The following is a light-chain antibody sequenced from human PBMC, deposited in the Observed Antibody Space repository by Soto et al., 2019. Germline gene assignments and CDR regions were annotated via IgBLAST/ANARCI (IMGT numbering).Light chain of an antibody. CDR1: QSISSW. J-gene: IGKJ3*01. CDR3: QQYNSYSSGT. Sequence: DIQMTQSPSTLSASVGDRVTITCRASQSISSWLAWYQQKPGKAPKLLIYKASSLESGVPSRFSGSGSGTEFTLNISSLQPDYFATYYCQQYNSYSSGTFGPGTKVDIK. V-gene: IGKV1-5*03. CDR2: KAS.